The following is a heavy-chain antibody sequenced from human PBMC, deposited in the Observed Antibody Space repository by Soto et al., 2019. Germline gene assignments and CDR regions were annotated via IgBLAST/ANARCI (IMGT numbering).Heavy chain of an antibody. J-gene: IGHJ4*01. Sequence: PSETLSLTCTVSGGSISSYYWNWIRQPPGKGLEWIGYVSYSGSTSYNPSLASRVTISLDTSKSQFSLKLTSVTAADTAMYFCARSAVADYYLDYWGQGTLVTVSS. CDR2: VSYSGST. V-gene: IGHV4-59*01. D-gene: IGHD6-19*01. CDR1: GGSISSYY. CDR3: ARSAVADYYLDY.